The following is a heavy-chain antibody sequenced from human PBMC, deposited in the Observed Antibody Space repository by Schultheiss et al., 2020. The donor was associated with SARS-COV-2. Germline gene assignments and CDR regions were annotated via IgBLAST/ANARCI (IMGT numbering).Heavy chain of an antibody. CDR2: IWYDGSNK. Sequence: GGSLRLSCAASGFTFSNAWMNWVRQAPGKGLEWVAVIWYDGSNKYYADSVKGRFTISRDNSKNTLYLQMNSLRAEDTAVYYCARDFTYYGSGKELDYWGQGTLVTVSS. CDR1: GFTFSNAW. J-gene: IGHJ4*02. D-gene: IGHD3-10*01. CDR3: ARDFTYYGSGKELDY. V-gene: IGHV3-33*08.